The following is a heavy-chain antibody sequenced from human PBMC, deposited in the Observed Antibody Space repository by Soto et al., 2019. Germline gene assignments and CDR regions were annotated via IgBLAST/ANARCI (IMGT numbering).Heavy chain of an antibody. CDR2: ISGSGGST. D-gene: IGHD5-12*01. CDR1: GFTFSSYA. V-gene: IGHV3-23*01. J-gene: IGHJ4*02. Sequence: PGGSLRLSCAASGFTFSSYAMSWVRQAPGKGLEWVSAISGSGGSTYYADSVKGRFTISRDNSKNTLYLQMNSLRAEDTAVYYCAKKRENIVATYLDYWGQGTLVTVSS. CDR3: AKKRENIVATYLDY.